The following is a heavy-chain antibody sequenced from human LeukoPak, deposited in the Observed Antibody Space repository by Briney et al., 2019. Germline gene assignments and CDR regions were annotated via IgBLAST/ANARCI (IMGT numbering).Heavy chain of an antibody. CDR2: VSGNGGTT. CDR1: GFTFSRYP. CDR3: ARVRYFDWFIRPVDY. J-gene: IGHJ4*02. Sequence: SGGSLRLSCSAPGFTFSRYPMHWVRQAPGKGLEYVSAVSGNGGTTYYADSVKGRFTISRDNSKNTLYLQMSSLRPEDTAVYYCARVRYFDWFIRPVDYWGQGTLVTVSS. D-gene: IGHD3-9*01. V-gene: IGHV3-64D*06.